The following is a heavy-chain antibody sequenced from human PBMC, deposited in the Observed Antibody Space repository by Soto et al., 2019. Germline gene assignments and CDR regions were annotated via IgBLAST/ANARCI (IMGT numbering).Heavy chain of an antibody. CDR2: INPSGGST. Sequence: QVQLVQSGAEVKKPGASVKVSCKASGYTFTSYYMHWVRQAPGQGLAWMGIINPSGGSTSYAQKFQGRVTMTRDTSTSTVYMELSSLRSEDTAVYYCAGPYCSNTSCLSGDYYGMDVWGQGTTVTVSS. J-gene: IGHJ6*02. CDR3: AGPYCSNTSCLSGDYYGMDV. D-gene: IGHD2-2*01. CDR1: GYTFTSYY. V-gene: IGHV1-46*01.